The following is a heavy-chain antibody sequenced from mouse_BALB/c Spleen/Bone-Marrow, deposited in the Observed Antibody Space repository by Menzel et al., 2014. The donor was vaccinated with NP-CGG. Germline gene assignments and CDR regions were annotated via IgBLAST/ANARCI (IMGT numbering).Heavy chain of an antibody. CDR1: GYTFTDYE. CDR2: IDPGTGGT. Sequence: SGAELVRPGASVTLSCKASGYTFTDYEMHWVKQTPVHGLEWIGAIDPGTGGTAYNQKFKGKATLTADKSSSTAYMELRSLTSEDSAVYYCTRDGSSRWYFDVWGAGTTVTVSS. CDR3: TRDGSSRWYFDV. D-gene: IGHD1-1*01. J-gene: IGHJ1*01. V-gene: IGHV1-15*01.